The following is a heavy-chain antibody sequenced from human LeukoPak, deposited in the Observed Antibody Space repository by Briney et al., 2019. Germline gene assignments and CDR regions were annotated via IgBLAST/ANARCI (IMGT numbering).Heavy chain of an antibody. CDR1: GGSISSYY. Sequence: SETLSLTCTVSGGSISSYYWSWIRQPPGKGLEWIGYIYYSGSTYYNPSLKSRVTISEDTSKNQFSLKLSSVTAADTAVYYCARDQRIRDGYNYFDFWGQGTLVTVSS. CDR2: IYYSGST. CDR3: ARDQRIRDGYNYFDF. D-gene: IGHD5-24*01. V-gene: IGHV4-59*12. J-gene: IGHJ4*02.